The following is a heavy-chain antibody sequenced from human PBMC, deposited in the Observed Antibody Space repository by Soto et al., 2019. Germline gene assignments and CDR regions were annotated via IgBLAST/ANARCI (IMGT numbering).Heavy chain of an antibody. V-gene: IGHV3-23*01. J-gene: IGHJ4*02. Sequence: PGGSLRLSCAASGFTFSSYAMSWVRQAPGKGLEWVSAINGNGANTYYADSVKGRFTISRDNSKNTLYLQMNSLRAEDTAVYYCAKDPYDSSGYYCYFDYWGQGTLVTVSS. CDR3: AKDPYDSSGYYCYFDY. CDR1: GFTFSSYA. CDR2: INGNGANT. D-gene: IGHD3-22*01.